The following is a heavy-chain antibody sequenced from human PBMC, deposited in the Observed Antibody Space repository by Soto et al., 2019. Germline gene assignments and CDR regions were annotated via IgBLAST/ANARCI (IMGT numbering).Heavy chain of an antibody. Sequence: GGSLRLSCAASGFTFSSYAISWVRQAPGKGLEWVSLISGSGGSTYYADSVKGRFTISRDNSKNTLYLQMNSLRAEDTAVYYCAKVHGSGNYHNFPDYWGQGTLVTVSS. J-gene: IGHJ4*02. V-gene: IGHV3-23*01. CDR1: GFTFSSYA. CDR2: ISGSGGST. D-gene: IGHD3-10*01. CDR3: AKVHGSGNYHNFPDY.